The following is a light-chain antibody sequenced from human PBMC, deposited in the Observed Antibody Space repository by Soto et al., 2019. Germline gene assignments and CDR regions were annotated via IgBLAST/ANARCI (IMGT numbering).Light chain of an antibody. CDR2: GAS. CDR1: QYVRKN. Sequence: ETMMTQSPVALAVSPGTRATLSCRARQYVRKNVAWYQQKPGQAPRLLIYGASTRDTCIPARFSGDGSGTEFTLTIDSLQSEEFVVYYCQQFSSYPLTFGGGTKVDI. J-gene: IGKJ4*01. V-gene: IGKV3-15*01. CDR3: QQFSSYPLT.